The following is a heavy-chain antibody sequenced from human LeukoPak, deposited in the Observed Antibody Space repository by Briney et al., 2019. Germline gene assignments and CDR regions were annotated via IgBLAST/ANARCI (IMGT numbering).Heavy chain of an antibody. Sequence: GESQKISCQAAGYTFTSYWIGWVRQMPGKGLEWMGIIYPGDSDTKYSPSFQGQVTISADKSISTAYLQWSSLKASHTAMYYCARLEMATRTVDYWGQGTLVTVSS. V-gene: IGHV5-51*01. CDR1: GYTFTSYW. D-gene: IGHD5-24*01. CDR3: ARLEMATRTVDY. CDR2: IYPGDSDT. J-gene: IGHJ4*02.